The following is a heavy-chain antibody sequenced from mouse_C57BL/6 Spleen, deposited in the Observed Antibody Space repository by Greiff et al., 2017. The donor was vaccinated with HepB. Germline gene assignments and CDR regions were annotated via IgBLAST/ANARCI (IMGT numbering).Heavy chain of an antibody. Sequence: VQLQQSGPELVKPGASVKISCKASGYTFTDYYMNWVKQSHGKSLEWIGDINPNNGGTSYNQKFKGKATLTVDKSSSTAYMELRSLTSEDSAVYYCARRGLAWWYFDYWGQGTTLTVSS. V-gene: IGHV1-26*01. CDR2: INPNNGGT. CDR3: ARRGLAWWYFDY. D-gene: IGHD1-1*02. CDR1: GYTFTDYY. J-gene: IGHJ2*01.